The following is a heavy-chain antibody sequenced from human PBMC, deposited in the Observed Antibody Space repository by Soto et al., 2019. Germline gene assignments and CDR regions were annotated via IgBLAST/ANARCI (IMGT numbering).Heavy chain of an antibody. D-gene: IGHD3-22*01. CDR3: ARDTDSSGNDAFDI. J-gene: IGHJ3*02. V-gene: IGHV4-31*02. CDR1: GGSISSGGYY. CDR2: IYYSGST. Sequence: QVQLQESGPGLVKPSQTLSLTWTVSGGSISSGGYYWSWIRQHPGKGLEWIGYIYYSGSTYYNPSLKSRVTISVDTSKNQFSLQLSSATAADTAVYYRARDTDSSGNDAFDIWGQGTMVTVSS.